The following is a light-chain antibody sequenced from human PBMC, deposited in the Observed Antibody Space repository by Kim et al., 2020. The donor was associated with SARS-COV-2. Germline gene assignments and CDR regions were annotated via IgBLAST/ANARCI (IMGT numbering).Light chain of an antibody. J-gene: IGLJ2*01. CDR2: GKN. CDR1: SLRTYY. V-gene: IGLV3-19*01. Sequence: SSELTQDPAVSVALGRTVRITCQGDSLRTYYASWYQQKPGQAPILVIHGKNNRPSGIPDRFSGSSSGNTASLTVTGAQAVDEADYYCISRDNSADHVVFGGGTQLTVL. CDR3: ISRDNSADHVV.